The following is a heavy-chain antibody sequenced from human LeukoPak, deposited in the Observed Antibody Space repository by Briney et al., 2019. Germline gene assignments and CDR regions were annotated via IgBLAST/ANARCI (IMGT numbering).Heavy chain of an antibody. CDR3: ARVKMATIDY. V-gene: IGHV3-53*01. J-gene: IGHJ4*02. Sequence: GASLRLSCAASGFTVSSNYMSWVRQAPGKGLEWVSVIYSGGSTYYADSVKGRFTISRDNSKNTLYLQMNSLRAEDTAVYYCARVKMATIDYWGQGTLVTVSS. CDR2: IYSGGST. D-gene: IGHD5-24*01. CDR1: GFTVSSNY.